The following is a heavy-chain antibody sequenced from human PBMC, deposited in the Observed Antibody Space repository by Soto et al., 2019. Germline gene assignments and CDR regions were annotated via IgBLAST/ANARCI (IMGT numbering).Heavy chain of an antibody. CDR2: ISGSGGST. Sequence: EVQLLESGGGLVQPGGSLRPSCAASGFTFSSYAMSWVRQAPGKGLEWVSAISGSGGSTYYADSVKGRFTISRDNSKNTLYLQMNSLRAEDTAVYYCAKSLGQTYYDFWSGYPSDAFDIWGQGTMVTVSS. J-gene: IGHJ3*02. D-gene: IGHD3-3*01. CDR3: AKSLGQTYYDFWSGYPSDAFDI. V-gene: IGHV3-23*01. CDR1: GFTFSSYA.